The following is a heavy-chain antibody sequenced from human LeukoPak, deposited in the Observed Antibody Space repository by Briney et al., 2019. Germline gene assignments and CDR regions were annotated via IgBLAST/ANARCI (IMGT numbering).Heavy chain of an antibody. Sequence: ASVKVSCKASRGTFSNYAISWVRQAPGQGLEWMGGIIPIFGTTSYAQKLQGRVSMTTDTSTSTAYMDLRSLRSDDTAVYYCARDLRYSSGWSASGMDVWGKGTTVTISS. J-gene: IGHJ6*03. V-gene: IGHV1-69*05. CDR1: RGTFSNYA. CDR2: IIPIFGTT. CDR3: ARDLRYSSGWSASGMDV. D-gene: IGHD6-19*01.